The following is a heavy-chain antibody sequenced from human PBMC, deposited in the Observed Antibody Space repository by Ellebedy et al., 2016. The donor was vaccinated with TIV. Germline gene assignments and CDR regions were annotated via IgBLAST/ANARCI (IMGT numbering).Heavy chain of an antibody. J-gene: IGHJ4*02. CDR1: GFTFGSYW. Sequence: GESLKISCAASGFTFGSYWMSWVRQAPGKGLEWVGNIKPDGSDQYYVDSVKGRFTISRDNAKNSMSLQMNSRRDDDMAVYYCARDSRARTSDYWGLGTVVIVSS. CDR3: ARDSRARTSDY. V-gene: IGHV3-7*01. CDR2: IKPDGSDQ.